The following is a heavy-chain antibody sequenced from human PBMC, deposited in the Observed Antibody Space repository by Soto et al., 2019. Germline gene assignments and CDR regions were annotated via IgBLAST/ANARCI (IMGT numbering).Heavy chain of an antibody. J-gene: IGHJ4*02. D-gene: IGHD4-4*01. Sequence: QLQLQESGPGLVKPSETLSLTCTVSGGSITSSSYYWGWIRQAPGKGLEWIGTIYYRGITYYNPSLKSRVTISADPSKNQFSLTLRSVTAADTAIYFCASPAGADYTFDYWGQGTLVTVSS. CDR3: ASPAGADYTFDY. V-gene: IGHV4-39*01. CDR2: IYYRGIT. CDR1: GGSITSSSYY.